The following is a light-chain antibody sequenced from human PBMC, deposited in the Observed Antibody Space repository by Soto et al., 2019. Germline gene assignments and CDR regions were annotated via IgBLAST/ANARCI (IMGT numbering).Light chain of an antibody. CDR1: SSDVGSYNL. CDR2: EGS. V-gene: IGLV2-23*03. J-gene: IGLJ3*02. CDR3: CSYAGSSTFSV. Sequence: QSALTQPASVSGSPGQSITISCTGTSSDVGSYNLVSWYQQHPGKAPKLMIYEGSKRPSGVSNRLSGSKSGNTTSLTISGLQAEDEADYYCCSYAGSSTFSVFGGGTQRTVL.